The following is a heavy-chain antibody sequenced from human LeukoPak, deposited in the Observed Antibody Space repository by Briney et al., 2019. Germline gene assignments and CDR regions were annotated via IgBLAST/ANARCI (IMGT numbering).Heavy chain of an antibody. CDR3: ARLRSGSGSYYKWPYYYYYYMDV. Sequence: GASVKVSCKASGGTFSSYAISWVRQAPGQGLEWMGGIIPIFGTANYAQKFQGRVTITADESTSTAYMELSSLRSEDTAVYYCARLRSGSGSYYKWPYYYYYYMDVWGKGTTVTISS. CDR2: IIPIFGTA. V-gene: IGHV1-69*01. CDR1: GGTFSSYA. J-gene: IGHJ6*03. D-gene: IGHD3-10*01.